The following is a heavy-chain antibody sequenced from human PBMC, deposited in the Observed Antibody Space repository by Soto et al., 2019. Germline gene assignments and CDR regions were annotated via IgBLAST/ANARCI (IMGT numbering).Heavy chain of an antibody. D-gene: IGHD2-8*01. CDR2: IYHSGST. Sequence: SETLSLTCTVSGDSIRSSNHYWGWIRQPPGRGLEWIGYIYHSGSTYYNPSLKSRVTISVDTSKNQFSLKLSSVTAADTAVYYCARDVRPAHTNWFDPWGQGTLVTVPS. CDR1: GDSIRSSNHY. V-gene: IGHV4-39*07. CDR3: ARDVRPAHTNWFDP. J-gene: IGHJ5*02.